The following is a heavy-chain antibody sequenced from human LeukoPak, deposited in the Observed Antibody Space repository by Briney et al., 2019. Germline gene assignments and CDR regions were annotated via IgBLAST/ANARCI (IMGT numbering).Heavy chain of an antibody. V-gene: IGHV3-33*01. Sequence: ERSLRLSCAASGFTFSSYGMHWVRQAPGKGLEWVAVIWYDGSNKYYADSVKGRFTISRDNSKNTLYLQMNSLRAEDTAVYYCARNYDILTGYSAFDYWGQGTLVTVSS. J-gene: IGHJ4*02. CDR3: ARNYDILTGYSAFDY. CDR1: GFTFSSYG. CDR2: IWYDGSNK. D-gene: IGHD3-9*01.